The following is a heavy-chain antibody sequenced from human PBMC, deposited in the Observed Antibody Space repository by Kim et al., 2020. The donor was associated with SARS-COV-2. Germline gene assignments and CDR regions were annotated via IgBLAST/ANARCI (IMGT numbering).Heavy chain of an antibody. CDR3: ARDLVGLRYCGGDCYSWYFDY. J-gene: IGHJ4*02. CDR2: ISAYNGNT. D-gene: IGHD2-21*02. CDR1: GYTFTSYG. V-gene: IGHV1-18*04. Sequence: ASVKVSCKASGYTFTSYGISWVRQAPGQGLEWMGWISAYNGNTNYAQKLQGRVTMTTDTSTSTAYMELRSLRSDDTAVYYCARDLVGLRYCGGDCYSWYFDYWGQGTLVTVSS.